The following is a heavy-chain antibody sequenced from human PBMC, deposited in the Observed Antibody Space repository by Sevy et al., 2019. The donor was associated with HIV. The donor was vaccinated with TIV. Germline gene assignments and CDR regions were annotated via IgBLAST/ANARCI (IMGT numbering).Heavy chain of an antibody. J-gene: IGHJ4*02. CDR3: VRDRESYYDSSGILDY. V-gene: IGHV3-11*01. Sequence: GGSLRLSCAASGFTFSDYYMSWIRQAPGKGLEWVSYISSSGSTIYYADSVKGRFTISRDNAKNSLYLQMNSLGAEDTAVYYCVRDRESYYDSSGILDYWGQGTLVTVSS. D-gene: IGHD3-22*01. CDR1: GFTFSDYY. CDR2: ISSSGSTI.